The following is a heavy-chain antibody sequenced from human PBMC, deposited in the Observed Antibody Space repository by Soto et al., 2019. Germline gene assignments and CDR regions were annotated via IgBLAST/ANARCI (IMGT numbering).Heavy chain of an antibody. Sequence: GGSLRLSCAASGFTFSSYGMHWVRQAPGKGLEWVAVIWYDGSNKYYADSVKGRFTISRDNSKNTLYLQMSSLRAEDTAVYYCARDGAYGDYDRGGYFDYWGQGTLVTVSS. CDR1: GFTFSSYG. J-gene: IGHJ4*02. CDR3: ARDGAYGDYDRGGYFDY. D-gene: IGHD4-17*01. V-gene: IGHV3-33*01. CDR2: IWYDGSNK.